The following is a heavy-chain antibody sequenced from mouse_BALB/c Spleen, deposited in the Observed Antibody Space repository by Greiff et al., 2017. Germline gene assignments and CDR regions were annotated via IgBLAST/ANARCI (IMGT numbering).Heavy chain of an antibody. CDR2: VNPYNGGT. CDR3: ATPQIYYDYDVGYAMDY. D-gene: IGHD2-4*01. J-gene: IGHJ4*01. Sequence: VQLQQSGPELVKPGASVKMSCKASGYTFTDYYMDWVKQSHGESFEWIGRVNPYNGGTSYNQKFKGKATLTVDKSSSTAYMELNSLTSEDSAVYYCATPQIYYDYDVGYAMDYWGQGTSVTVSS. CDR1: GYTFTDYY. V-gene: IGHV1-19*01.